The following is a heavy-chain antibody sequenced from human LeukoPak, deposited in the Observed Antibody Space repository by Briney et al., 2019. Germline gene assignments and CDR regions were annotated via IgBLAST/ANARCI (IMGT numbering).Heavy chain of an antibody. V-gene: IGHV1-18*01. CDR2: ISAYNGNT. CDR1: GYTFTSYG. J-gene: IGHJ1*01. D-gene: IGHD6-13*01. Sequence: GASVKVSCKASGYTFTSYGISWVRQAPVQGLEWMGWISAYNGNTNYAQKLQGRVTMTTDTSTSTAYMELRSLRSDDTAVYYCARWYSSSYPPFFAEYFQHWGQGTLVTVSS. CDR3: ARWYSSSYPPFFAEYFQH.